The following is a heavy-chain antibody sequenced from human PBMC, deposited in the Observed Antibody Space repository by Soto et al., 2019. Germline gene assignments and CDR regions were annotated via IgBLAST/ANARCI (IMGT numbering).Heavy chain of an antibody. CDR3: AHRPNANRYYYGSKRSPGAFDI. Sequence: SGPTLVNPTQTLTLTCTFSGFSLSTSGVGVGWIRQPPGKALEWLALIYWDDDKRYSPSLKSRLTITKDTSKNQVVLTMTNMDPVDTATYYCAHRPNANRYYYGSKRSPGAFDIWGQGTMVTVSS. CDR2: IYWDDDK. D-gene: IGHD3-10*01. V-gene: IGHV2-5*02. J-gene: IGHJ3*02. CDR1: GFSLSTSGVG.